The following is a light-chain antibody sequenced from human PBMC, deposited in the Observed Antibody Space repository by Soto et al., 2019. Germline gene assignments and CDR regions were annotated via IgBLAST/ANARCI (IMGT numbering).Light chain of an antibody. CDR1: QSFSSY. CDR2: DAS. J-gene: IGKJ5*01. Sequence: EIVLTQSPATLSLSPAERATLSCRASQSFSSYLAWYQQKPGQAPRLLIYDASKRATGIPARFSGRGSGTDFTLTISSLEPEDFAVYYCQQRSNWPPVITFGQGKRLEIK. V-gene: IGKV3-11*01. CDR3: QQRSNWPPVIT.